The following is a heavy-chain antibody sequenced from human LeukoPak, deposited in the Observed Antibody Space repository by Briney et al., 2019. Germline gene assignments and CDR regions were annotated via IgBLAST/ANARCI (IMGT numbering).Heavy chain of an antibody. J-gene: IGHJ4*02. D-gene: IGHD6-13*01. CDR1: GATFSNYD. Sequence: SVKVSCKASGATFSNYDVTWVRQAPGHGLEWMGRIIPVFDTAKYAQNFQGRVTMTTDESSSTAYMELYSLRSEDTAVYYCALSAEKQLVYFDFWGQGTLVTVSS. CDR3: ALSAEKQLVYFDF. V-gene: IGHV1-69*05. CDR2: IIPVFDTA.